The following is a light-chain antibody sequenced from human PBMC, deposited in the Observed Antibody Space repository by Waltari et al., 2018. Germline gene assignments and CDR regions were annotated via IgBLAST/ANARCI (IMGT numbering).Light chain of an antibody. CDR2: FDS. J-gene: IGLJ2*01. V-gene: IGLV3-21*04. Sequence: SYVLTQPPSVSVAPGKTASITCGGNNLGAKSVNWYQQKPGQAPILLIYFDSDRPSGIPDRFSGSNSGHTATLTISRVEAGDEAAYYCQVWDTSADHLVVFGGGTNLTVV. CDR1: NLGAKS. CDR3: QVWDTSADHLVV.